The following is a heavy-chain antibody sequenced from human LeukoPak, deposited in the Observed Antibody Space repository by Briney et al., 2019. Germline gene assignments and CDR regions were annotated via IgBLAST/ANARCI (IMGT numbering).Heavy chain of an antibody. Sequence: SETLSLTCTVSGGSINNYYWSWIRQPAGKGLEWIGRIYTRGSTNYNPSLKSRVTMSVDTSKNQFSLKLSSVTAADTAVYYCARGRYCSADICSGGVAFDIWGQGTMVSVSS. V-gene: IGHV4-4*07. CDR3: ARGRYCSADICSGGVAFDI. CDR1: GGSINNYY. J-gene: IGHJ3*02. D-gene: IGHD2-15*01. CDR2: IYTRGST.